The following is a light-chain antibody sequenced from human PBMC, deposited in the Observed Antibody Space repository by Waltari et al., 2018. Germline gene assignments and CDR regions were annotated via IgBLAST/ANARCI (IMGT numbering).Light chain of an antibody. V-gene: IGLV5-45*03. CDR2: YKSDSDK. Sequence: QAVLTQPSSLSASPGASASLTCTLRSGINVGTYRIYWYQQKPGSPPQYRLRYKSDSDKQHGSGVPSRFSGSKDASANAGILLISGLQSEDEADYYCMIWHSSAVVFGGGTKLTVL. CDR3: MIWHSSAVV. CDR1: SGINVGTYR. J-gene: IGLJ2*01.